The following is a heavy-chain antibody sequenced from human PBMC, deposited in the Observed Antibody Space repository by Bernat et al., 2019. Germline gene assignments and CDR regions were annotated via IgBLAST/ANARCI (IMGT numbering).Heavy chain of an antibody. CDR1: GFTVRSNY. V-gene: IGHV3-53*02. Sequence: EVQLVETGGGLIQPGGSLILSCAASGFTVRSNYMSWVRQPPGKGLEWVSVIYSGGSTYYADSVKGRFTISRDNSKNTLYIQMNSLRAEDTAVYYCARDPTDYDILTASMENSAYGMDVWGQGTTVTVSS. D-gene: IGHD3-9*01. CDR3: ARDPTDYDILTASMENSAYGMDV. CDR2: IYSGGST. J-gene: IGHJ6*02.